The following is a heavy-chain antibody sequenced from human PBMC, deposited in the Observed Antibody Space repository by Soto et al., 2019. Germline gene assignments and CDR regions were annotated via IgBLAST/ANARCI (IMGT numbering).Heavy chain of an antibody. D-gene: IGHD3-10*01. Sequence: EVQLVESGGGLVQPGGSLRLSCAASGFTFSTYWMHWVRQAPGKGLVWVSRINYDGSSTDYAASVKGRFTISRDNAKNTLYLQMNTLTAEDTAVYYCTRGPRPTSVGTGAYWGQGTLVTVSS. V-gene: IGHV3-74*01. CDR3: TRGPRPTSVGTGAY. J-gene: IGHJ4*02. CDR2: INYDGSST. CDR1: GFTFSTYW.